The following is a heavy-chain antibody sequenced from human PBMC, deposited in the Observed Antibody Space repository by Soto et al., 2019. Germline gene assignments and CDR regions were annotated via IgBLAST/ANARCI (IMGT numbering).Heavy chain of an antibody. CDR1: GGSISSYY. CDR3: ARVGLQRHPNNYYYYMDV. D-gene: IGHD4-4*01. V-gene: IGHV4-59*01. Sequence: SETLSLTCTVSGGSISSYYWSWIRQPPGKGLEWIGYIYYSGSTNYNPSLKSRVTISVDTSKNQFSLKLSSVTAADTAVYYCARVGLQRHPNNYYYYMDVWGKGTTITVSS. CDR2: IYYSGST. J-gene: IGHJ6*03.